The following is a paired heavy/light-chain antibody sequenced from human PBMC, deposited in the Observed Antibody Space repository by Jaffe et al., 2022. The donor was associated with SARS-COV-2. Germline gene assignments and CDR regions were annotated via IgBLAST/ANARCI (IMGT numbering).Heavy chain of an antibody. V-gene: IGHV4-61*02. CDR3: ARGMYSRGLYYYYYDMGV. CDR1: GDSISSGNYY. CDR2: IHTSGSS. J-gene: IGHJ6*02. D-gene: IGHD6-13*01. Sequence: QVQLQESGPGLVKPSQTLSLTCTVSGDSISSGNYYWSWIRQPAGKGLEWIGRIHTSGSSNYNPSLKSRVIISVDTSKNQFSLKLSSVTAADTAVYYCARGMYSRGLYYYYYDMGVWGHGTTVTVSS.
Light chain of an antibody. CDR1: DSNIGTNT. V-gene: IGLV1-44*01. Sequence: QSVLTQPPSASGTPGQRVTISCSGRDSNIGTNTFNWYQQLPGMAPKLLIYSDDQRPSGVPDRFSGSKSGTLGSLAISGLQSDDEADYYCAAWDDSLNGYVFGTGTKVTVL. J-gene: IGLJ1*01. CDR2: SDD. CDR3: AAWDDSLNGYV.